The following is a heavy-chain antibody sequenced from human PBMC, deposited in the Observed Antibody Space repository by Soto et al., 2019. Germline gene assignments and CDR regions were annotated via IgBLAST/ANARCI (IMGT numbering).Heavy chain of an antibody. CDR3: ARHHLGLLGYCSGGSCFSSWFDP. V-gene: IGHV4-39*01. D-gene: IGHD2-15*01. CDR2: IYYSGST. Sequence: QLQLQESGPGLVKPSETLSLTCTVSGGSISSSSYYWGWIHQPPGKGLEWIGSIYYSGSTYYNPSLKSRVTISVDTSKNQFSLKLSSVTAADTAVYYCARHHLGLLGYCSGGSCFSSWFDPWGQGTLVTVSS. CDR1: GGSISSSSYY. J-gene: IGHJ5*02.